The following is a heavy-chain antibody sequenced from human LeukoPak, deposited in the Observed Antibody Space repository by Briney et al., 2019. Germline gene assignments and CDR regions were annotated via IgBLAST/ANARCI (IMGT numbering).Heavy chain of an antibody. CDR1: GFTFSRYA. CDR3: VKEGGYSGYETFGY. CDR2: ISSNGGST. J-gene: IGHJ4*02. D-gene: IGHD5-12*01. Sequence: PGGSLRLSCSASGFTFSRYAMHWVRQAPGKGLEYVSAISSNGGSTYYADTVKVRFSISIENSKNKMYLQMSSRRAEDTAVYYCVKEGGYSGYETFGYWGQGTLVTVSS. V-gene: IGHV3-64D*06.